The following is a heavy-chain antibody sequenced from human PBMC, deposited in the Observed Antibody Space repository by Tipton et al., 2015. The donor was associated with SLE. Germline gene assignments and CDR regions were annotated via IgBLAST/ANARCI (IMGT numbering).Heavy chain of an antibody. CDR1: GGSISSYY. CDR2: IYFSGST. Sequence: TLSLTCTVSGGSISSYYWGWIRQPPGKGLEWIGSIYFSGSTYYNPSLKSRVTISVDTSKHQFSLKLSSVTAADTAVYYCARHARSSSWYPPFDPWGQGTLVTVSS. CDR3: ARHARSSSWYPPFDP. J-gene: IGHJ5*02. V-gene: IGHV4-39*07. D-gene: IGHD6-13*01.